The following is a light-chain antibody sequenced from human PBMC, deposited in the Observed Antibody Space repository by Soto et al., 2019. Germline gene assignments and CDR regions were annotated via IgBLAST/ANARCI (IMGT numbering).Light chain of an antibody. CDR2: QVT. J-gene: IGLJ1*01. Sequence: QSVLTQPACVSGSRGQSITIACTGTISDLAIYNYVSWYQQQPGKAPKLMIYQVTNRPSGVSNRFSGSRSGNTASLTISGLQAEDEADYYCSSYTDSSNYVFGTGTKV. CDR1: ISDLAIYNY. V-gene: IGLV2-14*01. CDR3: SSYTDSSNYV.